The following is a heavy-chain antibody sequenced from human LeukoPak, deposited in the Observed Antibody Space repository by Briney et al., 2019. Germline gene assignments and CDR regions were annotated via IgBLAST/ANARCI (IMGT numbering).Heavy chain of an antibody. V-gene: IGHV4-34*01. CDR3: ARALKDFWSGYSRAYFDY. CDR1: GRSFSGYY. J-gene: IGHJ4*02. D-gene: IGHD3-3*01. Sequence: SETLSLTCAVYGRSFSGYYWSWIRQPPGKGMEWVGEINHSGSTNYNPSLKSRVTISVDTSKNQFSLKLSSVTAADTAVYYCARALKDFWSGYSRAYFDYWGQGTLVTVSS. CDR2: INHSGST.